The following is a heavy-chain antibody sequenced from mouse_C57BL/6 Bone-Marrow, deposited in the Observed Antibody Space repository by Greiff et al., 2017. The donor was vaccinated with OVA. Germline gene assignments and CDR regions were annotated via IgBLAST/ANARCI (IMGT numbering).Heavy chain of an antibody. Sequence: DVKLVESGGGLVKPGGSLKLSCAASGFTFSSYAMSWVRQTPEKRLEWVATISDGGSYTYYPDNVKGRFTISRDNAKNNLYLQMSHLKSEDTAMYYCARDPYGPGDYWGQGTSVTVSS. V-gene: IGHV5-4*03. CDR2: ISDGGSYT. CDR3: ARDPYGPGDY. J-gene: IGHJ4*01. CDR1: GFTFSSYA. D-gene: IGHD1-1*01.